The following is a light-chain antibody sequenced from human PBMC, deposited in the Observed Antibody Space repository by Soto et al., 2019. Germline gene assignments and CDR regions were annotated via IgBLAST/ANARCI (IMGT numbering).Light chain of an antibody. V-gene: IGKV3-11*01. CDR2: DAS. CDR3: QQYGSSGT. J-gene: IGKJ1*01. Sequence: EIVLTQSPATLSLSPGERATLSCRASQSVSSYLAWYQQKPGQAPRLLIYDASNRATGIPARFSGSGSGTDFTLTISGLEPEDFAVYYCQQYGSSGTFGQGTKVDNK. CDR1: QSVSSY.